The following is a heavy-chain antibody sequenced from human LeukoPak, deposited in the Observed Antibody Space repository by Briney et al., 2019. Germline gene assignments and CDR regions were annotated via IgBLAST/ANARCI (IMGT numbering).Heavy chain of an antibody. D-gene: IGHD4-17*01. CDR3: ARVLNNYGDGY. CDR1: GFTFSSYS. V-gene: IGHV3-21*01. J-gene: IGHJ4*02. CDR2: ISSSSSYI. Sequence: GGSLRLSCAASGFTFSSYSMNWVRQAPGKGLEWVSSISSSSSYIYYADSVKGRFTISRDNAKNSMYLQMNSLRAEDTAVYYCARVLNNYGDGYWGQGTLVTVSS.